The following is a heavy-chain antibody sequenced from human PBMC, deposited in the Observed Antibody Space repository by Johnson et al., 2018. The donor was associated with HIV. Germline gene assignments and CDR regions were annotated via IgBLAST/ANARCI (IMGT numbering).Heavy chain of an antibody. J-gene: IGHJ3*02. CDR1: RFTFDDYG. V-gene: IGHV3-20*04. CDR2: INWNGGNT. CDR3: AKDVGNYWPNAFDI. D-gene: IGHD3-22*01. Sequence: ESGGRLVKPGGSLRLSCAASRFTFDDYGMSWVRQAPGKGLEWVSGINWNGGNTDYADSVKGRFTISRDNAKNSLYLQMNSLRAEDTAIYYCAKDVGNYWPNAFDIWGQGTMVTVSS.